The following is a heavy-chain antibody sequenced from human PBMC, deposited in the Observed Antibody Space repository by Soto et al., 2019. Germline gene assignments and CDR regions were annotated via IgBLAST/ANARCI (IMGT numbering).Heavy chain of an antibody. Sequence: GGSLRLSCTASEFIFRSYWMHWVRQAPGKGLVWVARVNNDGSGIAYADSVKGRFTISRDNAKNSLYLQMNSLRAEDTAVYYCARLIYGDYGDDAFDIWGQGTMVTVSS. CDR3: ARLIYGDYGDDAFDI. V-gene: IGHV3-74*01. CDR1: EFIFRSYW. D-gene: IGHD4-17*01. J-gene: IGHJ3*02. CDR2: VNNDGSGI.